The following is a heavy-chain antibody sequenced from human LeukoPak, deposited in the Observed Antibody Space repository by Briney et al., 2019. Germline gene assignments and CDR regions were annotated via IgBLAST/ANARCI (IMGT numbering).Heavy chain of an antibody. V-gene: IGHV3-11*01. J-gene: IGHJ5*02. CDR1: GFTFRDYY. CDR3: VKQFVDI. D-gene: IGHD5-24*01. CDR2: ISRSGDTL. Sequence: GGSLRLSCAASGFTFRDYYMTWIRQAPGKGLEWISYISRSGDTLYYADSVKGRFIISRDNSRNSLYLQMNSLRAEDTAVYYCVKQFVDIWGQGTLVIVSS.